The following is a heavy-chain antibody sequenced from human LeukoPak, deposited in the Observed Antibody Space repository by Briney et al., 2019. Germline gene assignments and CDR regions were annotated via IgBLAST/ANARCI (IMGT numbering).Heavy chain of an antibody. CDR3: AREPKPPAGGQLGIFDS. V-gene: IGHV4-59*12. CDR2: IYYSGST. CDR1: GGSISSYY. J-gene: IGHJ4*02. D-gene: IGHD7-27*01. Sequence: SETLSLTCTVSGGSISSYYWSWIRQPPGKGLEWIGYIYYSGSTNYNPSPKSRVTISVDTSKNQFSLKLSSVTAADTAVYYCAREPKPPAGGQLGIFDSWGQGALVTVSS.